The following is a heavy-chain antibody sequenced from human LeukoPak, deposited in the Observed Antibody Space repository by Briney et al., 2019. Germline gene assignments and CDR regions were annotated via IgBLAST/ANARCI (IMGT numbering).Heavy chain of an antibody. CDR2: ISGSGGST. Sequence: GSLRLSCAASGFTFSSYAMSWVRQAPGKGLEWVSAISGSGGSTYYADSVKGRFTISRDNSKNTLYLQMNSLRAEDTAVYYCAKQTYYDFWSGYTDYWGQGTLVTVSS. CDR1: GFTFSSYA. V-gene: IGHV3-23*01. CDR3: AKQTYYDFWSGYTDY. D-gene: IGHD3-3*01. J-gene: IGHJ4*02.